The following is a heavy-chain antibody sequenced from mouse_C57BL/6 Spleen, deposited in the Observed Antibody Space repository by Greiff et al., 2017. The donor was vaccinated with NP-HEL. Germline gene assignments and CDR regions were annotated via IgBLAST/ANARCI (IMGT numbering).Heavy chain of an antibody. J-gene: IGHJ3*01. CDR2: IDPSDSYT. D-gene: IGHD3-2*02. CDR3: AREGDSSGLHAFAY. Sequence: QVQLQQPGAELVKPGASVKLSCKASGYTFTSYWMQWVKQRPGQGLEWIGEIDPSDSYTNYNQKFKGKATLTVDTSSSTAYMQLSSLTSEDSAVYYCAREGDSSGLHAFAYWGQGTLVTVSA. V-gene: IGHV1-50*01. CDR1: GYTFTSYW.